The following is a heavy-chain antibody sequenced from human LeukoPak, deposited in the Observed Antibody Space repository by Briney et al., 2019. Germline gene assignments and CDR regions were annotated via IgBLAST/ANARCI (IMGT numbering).Heavy chain of an antibody. J-gene: IGHJ4*02. CDR3: ATRGGDYAETFDY. CDR2: IIPIFGIA. V-gene: IGHV1-69*04. D-gene: IGHD4-17*01. CDR1: GGTFSSYA. Sequence: GASVKVSCKASGGTFSSYAISWVRQAPGQGLEWMGRIIPIFGIANYAQKFQGRVTITADKSTSTAYMELSSLRSEDTAVYYCATRGGDYAETFDYWGQGTLVTVSS.